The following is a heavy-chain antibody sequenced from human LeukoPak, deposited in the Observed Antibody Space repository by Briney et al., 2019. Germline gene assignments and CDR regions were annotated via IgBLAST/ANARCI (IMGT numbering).Heavy chain of an antibody. CDR1: GGSFSGYY. CDR3: ARYSSTWPYWYFDL. J-gene: IGHJ2*01. D-gene: IGHD6-13*01. CDR2: INHSGST. Sequence: SETLSLTCAVYGGSFSGYYWSWIRQPPGKGLEWIGEINHSGSTNYNPSLKSRVTISVDTSKNQFSLKLTSVTAADTAIYYCARYSSTWPYWYFDLWGRGTLVTVSS. V-gene: IGHV4-34*01.